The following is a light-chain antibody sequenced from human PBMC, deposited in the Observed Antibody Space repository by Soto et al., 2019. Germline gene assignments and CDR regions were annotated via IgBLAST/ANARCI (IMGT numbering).Light chain of an antibody. Sequence: QSVLTQPASVSGSPGQSITISCTGTSSDVGGYDHVSWYQQHPGKAPKLIIYDVTVRPSGISRRFSGSKSDNTASLAVSGLQPEDEADYYCSSYTNKDTILFGGGTKVTVL. V-gene: IGLV2-14*03. CDR3: SSYTNKDTIL. CDR2: DVT. J-gene: IGLJ3*02. CDR1: SSDVGGYDH.